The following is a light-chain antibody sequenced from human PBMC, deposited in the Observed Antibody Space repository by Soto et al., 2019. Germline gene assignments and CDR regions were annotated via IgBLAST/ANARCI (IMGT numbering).Light chain of an antibody. CDR2: KAS. V-gene: IGKV1-5*03. J-gene: IGKJ1*01. CDR1: QSISTW. Sequence: DIQMTQSPSTLSTSLGDRVTITCRASQSISTWLAWYQQKPGKAPKLLIYKASTLESGVPSRFSGSGSGTDFTLTISSLQADDFATYYCQEYTADPRTFGQGTKVDIK. CDR3: QEYTADPRT.